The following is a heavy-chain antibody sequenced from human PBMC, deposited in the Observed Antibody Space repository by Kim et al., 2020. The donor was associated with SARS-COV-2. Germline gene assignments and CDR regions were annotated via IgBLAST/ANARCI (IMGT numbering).Heavy chain of an antibody. D-gene: IGHD3-22*01. CDR1: GGTFSRYA. Sequence: SVKVSCKASGGTFSRYAISWVRQAPGQGLEWMGGIIPIFGTANYAQKFQGRVTITADESTSTAYMELSSLRSEDTAVYYCARRYYYDSSVEYYYGMDVWGQGTTITVSS. V-gene: IGHV1-69*13. CDR2: IIPIFGTA. CDR3: ARRYYYDSSVEYYYGMDV. J-gene: IGHJ6*02.